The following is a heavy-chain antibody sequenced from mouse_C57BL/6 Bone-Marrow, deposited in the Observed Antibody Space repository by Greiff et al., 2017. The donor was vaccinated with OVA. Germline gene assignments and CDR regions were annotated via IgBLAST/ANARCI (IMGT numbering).Heavy chain of an antibody. CDR1: GYTFTDYY. CDR3: ARDYYGSSHWYVDV. J-gene: IGHJ1*03. V-gene: IGHV1-19*01. D-gene: IGHD1-1*01. Sequence: EVQLQQSGPVLVKPGASVKMSCKASGYTFTDYYMNWVKQSHGKSLEWIGVINPYNGGTSYNQKFKGKATLTVDKSSRTAYMELNSLTSEDSAVYYCARDYYGSSHWYVDVWGTGTTVTGSS. CDR2: INPYNGGT.